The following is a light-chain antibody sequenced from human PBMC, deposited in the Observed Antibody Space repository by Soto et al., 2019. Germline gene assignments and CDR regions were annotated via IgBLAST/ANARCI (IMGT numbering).Light chain of an antibody. J-gene: IGKJ5*01. CDR3: QQHDMWPST. CDR1: QSVPGL. V-gene: IGKV3-11*01. Sequence: EVVLTQFPATLSLSPGERATLSCRASQSVPGLLTWYQQNPGQAHRLLIYDAYIRATGIPPRFSGSGSGADFTLTISSLEPEDSAVYYCQQHDMWPSTFGQGTRLEIK. CDR2: DAY.